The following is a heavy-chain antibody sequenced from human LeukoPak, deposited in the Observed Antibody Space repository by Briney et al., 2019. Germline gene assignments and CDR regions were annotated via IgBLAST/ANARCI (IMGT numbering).Heavy chain of an antibody. CDR2: IYFSGST. D-gene: IGHD3-10*01. Sequence: PAETLSLTCSLSGGSLSSYYWSWLRQPPGKGLEWIGCIYFSGSTHYNPSLQRRVTISVDTSKKQFSLKLSSVCAPGAPVYFCVIGTDIIHVDYWGQGTLVTVSS. J-gene: IGHJ4*02. V-gene: IGHV4-59*12. CDR3: VIGTDIIHVDY. CDR1: GGSLSSYY.